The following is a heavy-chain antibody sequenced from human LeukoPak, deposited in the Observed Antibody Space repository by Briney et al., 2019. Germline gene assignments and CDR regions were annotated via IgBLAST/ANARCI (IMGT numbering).Heavy chain of an antibody. CDR1: GFTVSRNY. D-gene: IGHD1-1*01. Sequence: PGGSLRLSCAASGFTVSRNYMSWVRQAPGKGLEWVSVSYGGGDTYYPDSVEGRCTVSRDNPKNTVYLQMTSLRDEDTAVYFCARSPVLDRNDWSFADWGQGTLVTVSS. J-gene: IGHJ4*02. V-gene: IGHV3-53*01. CDR3: ARSPVLDRNDWSFAD. CDR2: SYGGGDT.